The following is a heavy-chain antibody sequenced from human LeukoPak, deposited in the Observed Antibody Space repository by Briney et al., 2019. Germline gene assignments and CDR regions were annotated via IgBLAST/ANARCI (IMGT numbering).Heavy chain of an antibody. CDR1: GGSISSGSYY. CDR2: IYTSGST. Sequence: SETLSLTCTVSGGSISSGSYYWSWIRQPAGKGLEWIGRIYTSGSTNYNPSLESRVTISVDTSKNQFSLKLSSVTAADTAVYYCASYRYYYDSSGYRRGYYFDYWGQGTLVTVSS. D-gene: IGHD3-22*01. CDR3: ASYRYYYDSSGYRRGYYFDY. V-gene: IGHV4-61*02. J-gene: IGHJ4*02.